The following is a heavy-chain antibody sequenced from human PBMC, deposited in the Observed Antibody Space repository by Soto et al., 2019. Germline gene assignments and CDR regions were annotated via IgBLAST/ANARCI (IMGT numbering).Heavy chain of an antibody. CDR3: ARDLAEYCSGGSCYSDAFEH. J-gene: IGHJ4*02. D-gene: IGHD2-15*01. CDR2: IKHDGSEK. V-gene: IGHV3-7*03. Sequence: EVQLVESGGGLVQPGGSLRLSCVASGFTFSSYWMTWVRQAPGKGLEWVANIKHDGSEKYYVDSVKGRFTISRDNAKNSLYLQMNSLRAEDTAVYYCARDLAEYCSGGSCYSDAFEHWGQGALVTVSS. CDR1: GFTFSSYW.